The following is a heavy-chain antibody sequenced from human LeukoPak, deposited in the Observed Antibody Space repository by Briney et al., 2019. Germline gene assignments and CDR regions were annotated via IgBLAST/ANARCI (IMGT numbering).Heavy chain of an antibody. D-gene: IGHD3-10*01. CDR1: GFTVSSNY. CDR3: ARGDYYGSGSSHYFDY. CDR2: IYHSGST. V-gene: IGHV4-30-2*01. J-gene: IGHJ4*02. Sequence: LRLSCAASGFTVSSNYMSWIRQPPGKGLEWIGYIYHSGSTYYNPSLKSRVTISVDRSKNQFSLKLSSVTAADTAVYYCARGDYYGSGSSHYFDYWGQGTLVTVSS.